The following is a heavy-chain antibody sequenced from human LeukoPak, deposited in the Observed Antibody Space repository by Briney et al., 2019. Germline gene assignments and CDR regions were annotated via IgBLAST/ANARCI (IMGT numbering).Heavy chain of an antibody. Sequence: GGSLRLSCAVSGFTFSNYWMSWVRQAPGKGLEWVSYISSSSSTIYYADSVKGRFTISRDNAKNSLYLQMNSLRAEDTAVYYCARDLDDYFDYWGQGTLVTVSS. V-gene: IGHV3-48*01. CDR3: ARDLDDYFDY. CDR2: ISSSSSTI. D-gene: IGHD1-1*01. CDR1: GFTFSNYW. J-gene: IGHJ4*02.